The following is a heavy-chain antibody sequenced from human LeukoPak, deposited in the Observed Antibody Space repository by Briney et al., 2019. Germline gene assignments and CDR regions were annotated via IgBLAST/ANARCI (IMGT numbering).Heavy chain of an antibody. CDR1: GYTFTSYG. CDR2: ISAYNGNT. D-gene: IGHD3-3*01. V-gene: IGHV1-18*01. CDR3: ARDGPYYDFWSGYYTPSYWFDP. J-gene: IGHJ5*02. Sequence: ASVKVSCKASGYTFTSYGISWVRQAPGRGLEWMGWISAYNGNTNYAQKLQGRVTMTTDTSTSTAYMELRSLRSDDTAVYYCARDGPYYDFWSGYYTPSYWFDPWGQGTLVTVSS.